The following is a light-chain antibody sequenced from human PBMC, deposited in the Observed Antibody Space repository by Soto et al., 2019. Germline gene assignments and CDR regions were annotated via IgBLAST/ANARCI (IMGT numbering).Light chain of an antibody. Sequence: DIQMTQSPSSVSASVGDRVTITCRASQGINNLLAWYQQKPGKAPKLLIYAASTLQSGVPSRFSGSGSSTGFTLTITNLQPEDFATYHCQQANSFPYTFGQGTRLDIK. CDR1: QGINNL. V-gene: IGKV1-12*01. CDR2: AAS. J-gene: IGKJ2*01. CDR3: QQANSFPYT.